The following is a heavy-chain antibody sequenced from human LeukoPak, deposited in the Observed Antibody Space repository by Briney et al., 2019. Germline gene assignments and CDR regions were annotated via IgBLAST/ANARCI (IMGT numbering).Heavy chain of an antibody. V-gene: IGHV4-38-2*02. CDR3: ARGLGGYSSF. CDR2: IYHSGST. CDR1: GYSISSGYY. J-gene: IGHJ4*02. D-gene: IGHD5-18*01. Sequence: SETLSLTCTVSGYSISSGYYWGWIRQPPGKGLEWIGSIYHSGSTYYNPSLKSRVTISVDTSKNQFSLKLSSVTAADTAVYYCARGLGGYSSFWGQGTLVTVSS.